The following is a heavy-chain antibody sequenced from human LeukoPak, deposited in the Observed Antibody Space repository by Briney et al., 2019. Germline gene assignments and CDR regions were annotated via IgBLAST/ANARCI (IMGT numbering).Heavy chain of an antibody. V-gene: IGHV4-4*02. CDR3: ARGRDSRGYQFMGFDS. CDR2: IYHSGST. D-gene: IGHD3-22*01. Sequence: SGTLSLTCAVSGGSISSSNWWSWVRQPPGKGLEWIGEIYHSGSTNYNPSLKSRVTISVDTSKNQFSLRLSSVTAADTAVYYCARGRDSRGYQFMGFDSWGQGTLVTVSS. J-gene: IGHJ4*02. CDR1: GGSISSSNW.